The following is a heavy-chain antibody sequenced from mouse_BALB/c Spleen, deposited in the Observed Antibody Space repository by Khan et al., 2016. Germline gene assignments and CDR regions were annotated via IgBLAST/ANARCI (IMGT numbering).Heavy chain of an antibody. CDR2: INTYTGKP. Sequence: QIQLVQSGPELKKPGETVKISCKASGYTFTNYGMNWVKQAPGKGLKWMGWINTYTGKPTYADDFKGRFAFSLETSANTAYLQINNLKNEDTATCFTERQAKYVDCAYYYDCWGQGTTLTVSS. J-gene: IGHJ2*01. CDR3: ERQAKYVDCAYYYDC. CDR1: GYTFTNYG. D-gene: IGHD2-13*01. V-gene: IGHV9-3-1*01.